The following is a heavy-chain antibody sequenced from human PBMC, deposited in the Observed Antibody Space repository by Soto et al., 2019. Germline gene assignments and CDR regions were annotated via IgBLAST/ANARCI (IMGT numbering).Heavy chain of an antibody. CDR3: AKEQDRYYFDSNAYPTGY. CDR2: ISGRGDTT. CDR1: GFSFSSYA. V-gene: IGHV3-23*01. Sequence: SLRLSCAASGFSFSSYAMSWVRQAPGRGLEWVSGISGRGDTTYYADSVKGRFTISRDNSKNTLYLQMNSLRAEDTAVYSCAKEQDRYYFDSNAYPTGYWGQGTLVTVPQ. D-gene: IGHD3-22*01. J-gene: IGHJ4*02.